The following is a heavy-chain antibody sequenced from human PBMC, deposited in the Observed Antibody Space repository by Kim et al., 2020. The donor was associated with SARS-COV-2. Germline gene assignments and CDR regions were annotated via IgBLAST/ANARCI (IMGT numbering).Heavy chain of an antibody. V-gene: IGHV4-39*01. CDR2: IYYSGST. J-gene: IGHJ5*02. Sequence: SETLSLTCTVSGGSISSSSYYWGWIRQPPGQGLEWIGSIYYSGSTYYNPSLKSRVTISVDTSKNQFSLKLSSVTAADTAVYYCARHGYDYGDYLGWFDPWGQRTHVTVSS. D-gene: IGHD4-17*01. CDR3: ARHGYDYGDYLGWFDP. CDR1: GGSISSSSYY.